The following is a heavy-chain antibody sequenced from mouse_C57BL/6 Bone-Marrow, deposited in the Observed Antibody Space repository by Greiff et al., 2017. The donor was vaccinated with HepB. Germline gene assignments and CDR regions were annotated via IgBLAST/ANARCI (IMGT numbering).Heavy chain of an antibody. CDR2: IYPGNSDT. CDR3: TSYYYDYDYWYFDV. Sequence: EVHLVESGTVLARPGASVKMSCKTSGYTFTSYWMHWVKQRPGQGLEWIGAIYPGNSDTSYNQKFKGKAKLTAVTSASTAYMELSSLTNEDSAVYYCTSYYYDYDYWYFDVWGTGTTVTVSS. CDR1: GYTFTSYW. J-gene: IGHJ1*03. D-gene: IGHD2-4*01. V-gene: IGHV1-5*01.